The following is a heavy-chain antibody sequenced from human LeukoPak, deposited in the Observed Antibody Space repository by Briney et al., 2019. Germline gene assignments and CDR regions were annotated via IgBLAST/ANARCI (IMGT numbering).Heavy chain of an antibody. CDR1: GGSISSGDYY. CDR3: ARGLDTAMLNY. Sequence: SETLSLTCTVSGGSISSGDYYWPWIRQPPGKGLEWIGYIYYSGSTSYNPSLKSRVTISVDTSKNQFSLRLSSVTAADTAVYYCARGLDTAMLNYWGQGTLVTVSS. V-gene: IGHV4-30-4*08. J-gene: IGHJ4*02. D-gene: IGHD5-18*01. CDR2: IYYSGST.